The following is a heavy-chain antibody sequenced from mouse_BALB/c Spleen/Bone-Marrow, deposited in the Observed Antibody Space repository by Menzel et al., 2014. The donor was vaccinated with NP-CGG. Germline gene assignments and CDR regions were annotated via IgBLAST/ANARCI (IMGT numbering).Heavy chain of an antibody. J-gene: IGHJ4*01. Sequence: VKLMESGPGLVAPSQSLSITCTVSGFSLTSYSVHWVRQPPGKGLEWPGVIWAGGSTNYNSALMSRLSISKDNSKSQVFLKMSSLQTDDTAMFYCARDDDSYAMDYWGQGTSVTVSS. V-gene: IGHV2-9*02. CDR3: ARDDDSYAMDY. CDR2: IWAGGST. CDR1: GFSLTSYS. D-gene: IGHD2-3*01.